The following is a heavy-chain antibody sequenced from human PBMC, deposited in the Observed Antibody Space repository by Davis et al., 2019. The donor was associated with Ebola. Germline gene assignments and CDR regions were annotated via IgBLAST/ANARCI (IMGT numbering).Heavy chain of an antibody. D-gene: IGHD3-10*01. J-gene: IGHJ5*02. V-gene: IGHV3-21*01. CDR1: GFTFSSYS. CDR2: ISSSSSYI. Sequence: GESLKISCAASGFTFSSYSMNWVRQAPGKGLEWVSSISSSSSYIYYADSVKGRFTISRDNSKNTLYLQMNSLRAEDTAVYYCAKGYGSGSPRYNWFDPWGQGTLVTVSS. CDR3: AKGYGSGSPRYNWFDP.